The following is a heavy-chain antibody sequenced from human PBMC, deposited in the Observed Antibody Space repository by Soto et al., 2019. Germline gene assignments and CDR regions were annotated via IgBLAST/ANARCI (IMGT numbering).Heavy chain of an antibody. Sequence: SETLSLTCTVSGASISSYFRSWIRQPAGKGLEWIGRIYTSGSTDYNPYLESRVTMSVDTSKKQVSLKLTSVNAADTAVYYCAAICSSPSCYGKDVWGQGTSVTVSS. CDR3: AAICSSPSCYGKDV. J-gene: IGHJ6*02. CDR2: IYTSGST. D-gene: IGHD2-2*01. V-gene: IGHV4-4*07. CDR1: GASISSYF.